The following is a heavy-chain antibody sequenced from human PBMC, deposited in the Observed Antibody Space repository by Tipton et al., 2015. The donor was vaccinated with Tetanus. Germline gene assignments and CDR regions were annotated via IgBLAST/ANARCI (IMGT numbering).Heavy chain of an antibody. CDR3: ARDPTYYYDSSGHTTDY. CDR1: GFTFSSYS. V-gene: IGHV3-21*01. J-gene: IGHJ4*02. CDR2: ISSSSSYI. D-gene: IGHD3-22*01. Sequence: SLRLSCAASGFTFSSYSMNWVRQAPGKGLEWVSSISSSSSYIYYADSVKGRFTISRDNAKNSLYLQMNSLRAEDTAVYYCARDPTYYYDSSGHTTDYWGQGTLVTVSS.